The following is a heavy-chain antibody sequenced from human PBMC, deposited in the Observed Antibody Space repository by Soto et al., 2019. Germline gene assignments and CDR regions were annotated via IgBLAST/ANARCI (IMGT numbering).Heavy chain of an antibody. CDR3: ARDKITGLFDY. V-gene: IGHV4-31*03. Sequence: PSETLSLTCTVSGGSISTGGYYWNWIRQHPEKGLEWIGEINHSGSTNYNPSLKSRVTISVDTSKNQFSLKLTSVTAADTAVYYCARDKITGLFDYWGQGTLVTVSS. D-gene: IGHD2-8*02. J-gene: IGHJ4*02. CDR1: GGSISTGGYY. CDR2: INHSGST.